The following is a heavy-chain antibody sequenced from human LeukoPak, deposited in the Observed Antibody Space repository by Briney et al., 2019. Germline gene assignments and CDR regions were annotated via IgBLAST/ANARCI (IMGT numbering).Heavy chain of an antibody. CDR2: IWYDGSNK. D-gene: IGHD3-10*01. CDR3: ARWHYYGSGSYYLSDY. J-gene: IGHJ4*02. CDR1: GFTFSSYG. Sequence: PGRSLRLSCAASGFTFSSYGMHWVRQAPGKGLEWVAVIWYDGSNKYYADSVKGRFTISRDNSKNTLYLQMDSLRAEDTAVYYCARWHYYGSGSYYLSDYWGQGTLVTVSS. V-gene: IGHV3-33*01.